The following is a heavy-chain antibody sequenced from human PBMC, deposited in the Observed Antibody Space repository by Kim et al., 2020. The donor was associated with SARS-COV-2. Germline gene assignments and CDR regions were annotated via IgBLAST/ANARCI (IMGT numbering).Heavy chain of an antibody. D-gene: IGHD3-3*01. V-gene: IGHV3-9*01. Sequence: VKGRFTISRDNAKNSLYLQMNSLRAEDTALYYCAKVRRTIFGVVAGGMDVWGQGTTVTVSS. CDR3: AKVRRTIFGVVAGGMDV. J-gene: IGHJ6*02.